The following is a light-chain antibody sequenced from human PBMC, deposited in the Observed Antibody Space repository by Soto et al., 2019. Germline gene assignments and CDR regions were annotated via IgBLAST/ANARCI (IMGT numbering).Light chain of an antibody. V-gene: IGKV1-5*01. Sequence: DIQMTQSPSTLSASVGDRVTITCRASQSISSWLAWYRQKPGKAPKLLIYDASSLESGVPSRFSGSGSGTEFTLTISSLQPDDFATYYCQQYNSYLFGQGTKVDIK. J-gene: IGKJ1*01. CDR2: DAS. CDR1: QSISSW. CDR3: QQYNSYL.